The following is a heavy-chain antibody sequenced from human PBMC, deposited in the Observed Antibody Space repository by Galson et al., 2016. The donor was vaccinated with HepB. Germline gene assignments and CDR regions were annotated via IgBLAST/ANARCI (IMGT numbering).Heavy chain of an antibody. J-gene: IGHJ6*01. V-gene: IGHV3-30*03. CDR1: XFTFSSYX. Sequence: SLRLSCAASXFTFSSYXMXXVRQAPGKGLXWXXVISNDGINKXYADXXXXXFTISXXNSKNTLYLQMNSLGAEDTAVYYCARDIIXYCSGGSCYHYHYGMDVWXQXTXVTGSS. D-gene: IGHD2-15*01. CDR2: ISNDGINK. CDR3: ARDIIXYCSGGSCYHYHYGMDV.